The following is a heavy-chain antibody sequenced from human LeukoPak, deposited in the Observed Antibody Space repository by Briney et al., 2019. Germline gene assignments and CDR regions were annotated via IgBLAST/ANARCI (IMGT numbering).Heavy chain of an antibody. D-gene: IGHD2-2*01. J-gene: IGHJ4*02. V-gene: IGHV3-30*04. CDR1: GFNFHNFA. CDR2: ISNDERNK. Sequence: PGGSLRLSCEASGFNFHNFAMHWVRQAPGKGLEWVAVISNDERNKYYTDSVKGRFTISRDNSKSTVYLQMNSLRPEDTAVYYCARVPGGYCSSTSCYSYYFDYWGQGTLVTVSS. CDR3: ARVPGGYCSSTSCYSYYFDY.